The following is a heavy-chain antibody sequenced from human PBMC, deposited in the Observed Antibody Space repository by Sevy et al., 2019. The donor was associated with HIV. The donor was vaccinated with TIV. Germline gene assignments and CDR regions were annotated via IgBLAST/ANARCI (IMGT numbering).Heavy chain of an antibody. J-gene: IGHJ6*02. V-gene: IGHV3-30*02. Sequence: GGSLRLSCAASGFSLTTSDMHWVRQAPGKGLEWVAYVRNDGSNKYDADSVRDRFTISRDSPKNTLYLQMNSLRDEDTAIYYCARGRKTTEEWLEELDYYYGLDGWGQRTTVTVSS. CDR2: VRNDGSNK. CDR3: ARGRKTTEEWLEELDYYYGLDG. CDR1: GFSLTTSD. D-gene: IGHD2-8*01.